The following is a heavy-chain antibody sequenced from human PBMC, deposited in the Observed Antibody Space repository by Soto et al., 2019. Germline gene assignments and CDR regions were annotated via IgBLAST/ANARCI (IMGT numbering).Heavy chain of an antibody. J-gene: IGHJ4*02. D-gene: IGHD6-19*01. CDR2: VSYDGSIE. Sequence: GGSLRLSCTGSGFTFSSYAMHWVHLAPGKGLEWVAVVSYDGSIENYADSVRGRFTIPRDNSKNTVFLQMNSLRVEDTAVYYCAKDLDSSNGWSNLPLDYWGPGTLVTVSS. V-gene: IGHV3-30*04. CDR1: GFTFSSYA. CDR3: AKDLDSSNGWSNLPLDY.